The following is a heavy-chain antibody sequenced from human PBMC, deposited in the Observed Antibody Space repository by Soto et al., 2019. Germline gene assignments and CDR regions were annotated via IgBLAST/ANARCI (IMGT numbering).Heavy chain of an antibody. Sequence: EASVKVSCKASGGTFSSYAISWVRQAPGQGLEWMGGIIPIFGTANYAQKFQGRVTITADESTSTAYMELSSLRSEDTAVYYCASDSSVGSRSDYWGQGTLVTVSS. D-gene: IGHD6-25*01. V-gene: IGHV1-69*13. CDR1: GGTFSSYA. J-gene: IGHJ4*02. CDR3: ASDSSVGSRSDY. CDR2: IIPIFGTA.